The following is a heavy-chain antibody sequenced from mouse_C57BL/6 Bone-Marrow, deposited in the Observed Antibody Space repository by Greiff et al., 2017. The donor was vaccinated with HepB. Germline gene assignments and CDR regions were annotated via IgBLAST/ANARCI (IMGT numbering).Heavy chain of an antibody. CDR2: ISSGGSYT. Sequence: EVMLVESGGDLVKPGGSLKLSCAASGFTFSSYGMSWVRQTPDKRLEWVATISSGGSYTYYPDSVKGRFTISRDNAKNTLYLQMSSLKSEDTAMYYCARQVVTTEGAMDYWCQGTSVTVSS. J-gene: IGHJ4*01. V-gene: IGHV5-6*02. CDR3: ARQVVTTEGAMDY. CDR1: GFTFSSYG. D-gene: IGHD2-1*01.